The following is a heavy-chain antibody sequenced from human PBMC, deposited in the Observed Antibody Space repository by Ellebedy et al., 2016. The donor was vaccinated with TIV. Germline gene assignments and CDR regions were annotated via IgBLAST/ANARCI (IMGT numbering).Heavy chain of an antibody. CDR1: GDSVLNNRAT. CDR3: ARDLVTNGHLGDAFDI. CDR2: TYYRSRWFA. D-gene: IGHD2-21*02. V-gene: IGHV6-1*01. J-gene: IGHJ3*02. Sequence: SQTLSLTCAISGDSVLNNRATWNWIRQSPSRGLEWLGGTYYRSRWFADYAVSVKDRIAINADTSKNQFALQLDSVTPDDTAIYYCARDLVTNGHLGDAFDIWGRGTLVTVSS.